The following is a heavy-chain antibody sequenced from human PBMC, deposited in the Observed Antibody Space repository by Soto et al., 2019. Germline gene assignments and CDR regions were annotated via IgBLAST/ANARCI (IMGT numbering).Heavy chain of an antibody. J-gene: IGHJ6*02. CDR3: AIGEAAAEISYGMDV. Sequence: GGSLRLSCAASGFTFSSYSMNWVRQAPGKGLEWVSSISRSSSYIYYADSVKGRFTISRDNAKNSLYLQMNSLRAEDTAVYYCAIGEAAAEISYGMDVWGQGTTVTVSS. CDR1: GFTFSSYS. D-gene: IGHD6-13*01. CDR2: ISRSSSYI. V-gene: IGHV3-21*01.